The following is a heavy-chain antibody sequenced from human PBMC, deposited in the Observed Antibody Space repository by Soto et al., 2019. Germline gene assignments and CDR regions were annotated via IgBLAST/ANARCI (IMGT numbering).Heavy chain of an antibody. Sequence: PGKGLEWVTVISYDGSNKYYADSVKGRFTISRDNSKNTLYLQMNSLRAEDTAVYYCARDPLWGTAMVLWYFDLWGRGTLVTVSS. V-gene: IGHV3-30-3*01. J-gene: IGHJ2*01. CDR2: ISYDGSNK. D-gene: IGHD5-18*01. CDR3: ARDPLWGTAMVLWYFDL.